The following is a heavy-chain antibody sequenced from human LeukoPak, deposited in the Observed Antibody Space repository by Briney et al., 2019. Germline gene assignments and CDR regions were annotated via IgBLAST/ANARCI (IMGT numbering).Heavy chain of an antibody. CDR1: GLTVTNAW. J-gene: IGHJ4*02. Sequence: AGGSLRLSCSASGLTVTNAWMNWVRQAPGKGLVWVSRINEDGSTTNYADSVKGRSTIFRDNAKNTLYLQMNSLRAEDTAVYYCVRDLGGRSGHWGQGTLVTVSS. CDR3: VRDLGGRSGH. V-gene: IGHV3-74*01. D-gene: IGHD1-26*01. CDR2: INEDGSTT.